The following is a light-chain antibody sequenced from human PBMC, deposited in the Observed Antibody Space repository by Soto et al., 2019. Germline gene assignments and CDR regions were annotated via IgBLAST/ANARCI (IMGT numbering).Light chain of an antibody. Sequence: QSVLTQPPSVSGAPGQRVTISCTGSISNIGAGYDVHWYQQLPGTAPKLLIYGNSNRPSGVPDRFSGSKSGTSASLAITGLQAEDEADYYCQSYDSSLSVLVFGGGTKLTVL. J-gene: IGLJ2*01. CDR3: QSYDSSLSVLV. CDR2: GNS. V-gene: IGLV1-40*01. CDR1: ISNIGAGYD.